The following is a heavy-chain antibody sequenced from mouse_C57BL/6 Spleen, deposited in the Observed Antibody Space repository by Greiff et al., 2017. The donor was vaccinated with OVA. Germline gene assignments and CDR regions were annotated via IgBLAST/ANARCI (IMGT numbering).Heavy chain of an antibody. J-gene: IGHJ4*01. D-gene: IGHD1-2*01. CDR2: IDPSASYT. Sequence: QVQLKQPGAELVKPGASVKLSCKASGYTFTSYWMQWVKQRPGQGLEWIGEIDPSASYTNYNQKFKGKATLTVDTSSSTAYMQLSSLTSEDSAVYYCARSERLMDYWGQGTSVTVSS. CDR3: ARSERLMDY. CDR1: GYTFTSYW. V-gene: IGHV1-50*01.